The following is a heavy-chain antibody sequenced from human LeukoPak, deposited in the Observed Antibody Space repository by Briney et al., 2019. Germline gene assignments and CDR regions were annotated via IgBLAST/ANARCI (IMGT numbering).Heavy chain of an antibody. Sequence: SGTLSLTCAVSGGSISSSNWWSWIRQPPGKGLEWIGYIYYSGSTYYNPSLKSRVTISVDTSKNQFSLKLSSVTAADTAVYYCARDGYSYGYRIFDYWSQGTLVTVSS. CDR2: IYYSGST. V-gene: IGHV4-30-4*01. CDR3: ARDGYSYGYRIFDY. CDR1: GGSISSSNW. D-gene: IGHD5-18*01. J-gene: IGHJ4*02.